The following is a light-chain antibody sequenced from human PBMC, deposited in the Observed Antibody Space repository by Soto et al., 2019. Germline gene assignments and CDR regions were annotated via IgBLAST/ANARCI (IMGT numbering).Light chain of an antibody. J-gene: IGKJ1*01. CDR1: QSVSSNY. V-gene: IGKV3-20*01. CDR3: EHYCSSPST. CDR2: GAS. Sequence: EIVLTQSPATLSLSPGERATLSCRASQSVSSNYLAWYQHKPGQAPRLLIYGASSRATGIPDRFSGSGSGTSFTVTITSLEPSDFAVYYCEHYCSSPSTFGQGTKVEIK.